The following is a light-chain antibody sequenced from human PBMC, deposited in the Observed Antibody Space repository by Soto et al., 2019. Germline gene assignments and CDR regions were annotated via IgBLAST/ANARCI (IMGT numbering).Light chain of an antibody. CDR3: MQDLQSPVT. CDR1: QSLLHSDGYNY. J-gene: IGKJ4*01. Sequence: DIVLTQSSLSLPVTPGEPASISCRSSQSLLHSDGYNYLDWYMQKPGQSPQLLIYSGSHRASGVPDRFSGSGSGTDFTLKISRVEAEDVGVYYCMQDLQSPVTFGGGIKVEIK. CDR2: SGS. V-gene: IGKV2-28*01.